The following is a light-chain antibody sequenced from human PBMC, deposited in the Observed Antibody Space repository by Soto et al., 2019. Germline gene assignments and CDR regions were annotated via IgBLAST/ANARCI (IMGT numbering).Light chain of an antibody. J-gene: IGKJ5*01. V-gene: IGKV3-11*01. CDR2: DAS. CDR3: QQRSNWPPFT. CDR1: QTLSNSF. Sequence: EIVLTQSPGTLSLSPGERATLSCRASQTLSNSFIAWYQQKPGQAPRLLIYDASNRATDIPARFSGSGSGTDFTLTISSLEPEDFAVYYCQQRSNWPPFTFGQGTRLEIK.